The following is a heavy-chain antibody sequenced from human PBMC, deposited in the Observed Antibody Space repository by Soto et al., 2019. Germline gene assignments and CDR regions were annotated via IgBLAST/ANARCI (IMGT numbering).Heavy chain of an antibody. CDR3: ARDLFSIAAAGPFDY. CDR2: IWYDGSNK. Sequence: QVQLVESGGGVVQPGRSLRLSCAASGFTFSSYGMYWVRQAPGKGLEWVAVIWYDGSNKYYADSVKGRFTISRDNSKNTLYLQMNSLRAEDTAVYYCARDLFSIAAAGPFDYWGQGTLVTVSS. J-gene: IGHJ4*02. V-gene: IGHV3-33*01. D-gene: IGHD6-13*01. CDR1: GFTFSSYG.